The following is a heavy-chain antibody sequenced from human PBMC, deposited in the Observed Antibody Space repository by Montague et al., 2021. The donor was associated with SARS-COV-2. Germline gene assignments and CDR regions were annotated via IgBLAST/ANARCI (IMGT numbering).Heavy chain of an antibody. J-gene: IGHJ4*02. CDR1: GGSISRYF. D-gene: IGHD3-16*01. CDR2: VHDIESS. Sequence: SETLSLTCTVSGGSISRYFWNWIRQTPGKGLEWMGYVHDIESSIYNPSLQSRITILLDTPKNHFSLRLNAVTAADTAVYYCARVTLGGRDGRTRQYDGLDSWGQGILVTVSS. V-gene: IGHV4-59*01. CDR3: ARVTLGGRDGRTRQYDGLDS.